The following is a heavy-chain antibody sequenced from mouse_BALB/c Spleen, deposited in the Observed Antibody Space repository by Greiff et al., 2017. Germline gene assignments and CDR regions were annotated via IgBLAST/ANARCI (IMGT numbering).Heavy chain of an antibody. CDR2: IDPSDSYT. CDR3: TRGPVLLRPQYFDV. CDR1: GYTFTSYW. D-gene: IGHD1-1*01. J-gene: IGHJ1*01. Sequence: QVQLQQPGAELVKPGASVKMSCKASGYTFTSYWMHWVKQRPGQGLEWIGVIDPSDSYTSYNQKFKGKATLTVDTSSSTAYMQLSSLTSEDSAVYYCTRGPVLLRPQYFDVWGAGTTVTVSS. V-gene: IGHV1S127*01.